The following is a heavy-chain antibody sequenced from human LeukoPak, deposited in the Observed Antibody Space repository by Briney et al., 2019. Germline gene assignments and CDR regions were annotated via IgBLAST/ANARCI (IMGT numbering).Heavy chain of an antibody. CDR1: GGSISSSSYY. V-gene: IGHV4-39*07. J-gene: IGHJ4*02. CDR2: IYYSGST. CDR3: ARGIVVPAALYSSYFDY. Sequence: SETLSLTCTVSGGSISSSSYYWGWIRQPPGKGLEWIGSIYYSGSTYYNSSLKSRVTISVDTSKNQFSLKLSSVTAADTAVYYCARGIVVPAALYSSYFDYWGQGTLVTVSS. D-gene: IGHD2-2*01.